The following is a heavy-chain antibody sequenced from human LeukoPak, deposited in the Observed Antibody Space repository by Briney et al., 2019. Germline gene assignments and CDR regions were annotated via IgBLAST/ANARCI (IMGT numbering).Heavy chain of an antibody. CDR3: ARPTMPDAFDI. D-gene: IGHD2-2*01. J-gene: IGHJ3*02. Sequence: AETLSLTCAVYGGSFSGYNWTWIRQSPRKGLEWIGEIDHEGSANYNPSLRSRVTISVDTSKNLFSLKLNSVTAADTAVYYCARPTMPDAFDIWGQGTMVTVSS. CDR2: IDHEGSA. CDR1: GGSFSGYN. V-gene: IGHV4-34*01.